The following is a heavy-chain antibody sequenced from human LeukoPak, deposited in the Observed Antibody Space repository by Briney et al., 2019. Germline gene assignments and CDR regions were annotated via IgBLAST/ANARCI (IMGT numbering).Heavy chain of an antibody. CDR1: GGSISRYY. CDR3: AKYSTSPYGTTRIGY. V-gene: IGHV4-59*01. D-gene: IGHD6-6*01. J-gene: IGHJ4*02. CDR2: IYDSGST. Sequence: SETLSLTCAVCGGSISRYYWNWIRQPPGKGLAGIGHIYDSGSTNYYPSLWSRVTISVDTSKNQFSLKLSSVTAADTAVYYCAKYSTSPYGTTRIGYWGQGTLVTVSS.